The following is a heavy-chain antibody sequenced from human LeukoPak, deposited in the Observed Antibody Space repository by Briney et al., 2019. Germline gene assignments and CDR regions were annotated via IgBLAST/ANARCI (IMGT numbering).Heavy chain of an antibody. J-gene: IGHJ3*02. CDR1: GFTFSSYE. CDR3: ARVTKGFGELSIPGAFDI. D-gene: IGHD3-10*01. V-gene: IGHV3-48*03. CDR2: ISSSGSTI. Sequence: GGSLRLSCAASGFTFSSYEMNWVRQAPGKGLEWVSYISSSGSTIYYADSVKGRFTISRDNSKNTLYLQMNSLRAEDTAVYYCARVTKGFGELSIPGAFDIWGQGTMVTVSS.